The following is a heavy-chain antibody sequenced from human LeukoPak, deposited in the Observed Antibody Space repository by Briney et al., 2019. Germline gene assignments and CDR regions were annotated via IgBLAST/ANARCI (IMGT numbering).Heavy chain of an antibody. CDR3: ARLRSINRGYFDY. CDR1: GGSISSGGYY. V-gene: IGHV4-30-2*03. CDR2: IYHSGST. D-gene: IGHD1-14*01. Sequence: SQTLSLTCTVSGGSISSGGYYWSWIRQPPGKGLEWIGYIYHSGSTYYNPSLKSRVTISVDTSKNQFSLKLSSVTAADTAVYYCARLRSINRGYFDYWGQGTLVTVSS. J-gene: IGHJ4*02.